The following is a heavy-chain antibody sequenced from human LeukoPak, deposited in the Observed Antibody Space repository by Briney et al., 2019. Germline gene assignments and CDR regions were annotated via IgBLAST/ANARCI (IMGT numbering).Heavy chain of an antibody. V-gene: IGHV4-31*03. CDR2: IYDSGST. CDR3: ARAYDSSASGFDY. Sequence: PSETLSLTCTVSGGSISGVGYYWSWIRPHPGQGLEWIGSIYDSGSTYYNPSLKSRVTISVDTSKNNFSLTLSSVTAADTAVYYCARAYDSSASGFDYWGQGTLVTVSP. CDR1: GGSISGVGYY. J-gene: IGHJ4*02. D-gene: IGHD3-22*01.